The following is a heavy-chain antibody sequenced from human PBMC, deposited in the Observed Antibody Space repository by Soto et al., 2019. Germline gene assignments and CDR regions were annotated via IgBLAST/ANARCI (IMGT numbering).Heavy chain of an antibody. V-gene: IGHV4-4*02. CDR2: IYHSGST. D-gene: IGHD6-13*01. CDR3: ARWRYSSTRMYNWFDP. J-gene: IGHJ5*02. CDR1: GGSISSSNW. Sequence: SATLSVTCAVSGGSISSSNWWSWVRQPPWKGLEWIGEIYHSGSTNYNPSLKSRVTISVDKSKNQFSLKLSSVTAADTAVYYCARWRYSSTRMYNWFDPWGQGTLVTVSS.